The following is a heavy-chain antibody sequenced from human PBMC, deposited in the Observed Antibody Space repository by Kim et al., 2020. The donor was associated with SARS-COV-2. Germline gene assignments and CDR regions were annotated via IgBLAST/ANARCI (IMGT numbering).Heavy chain of an antibody. CDR2: INAGNGNT. Sequence: ASVKVSCKASGYTFTSYAMHWVRQAPGQRLEWMGWINAGNGNTKYSQKFQGRVTITRDTSASTAYMELSSLRSEDTAVYYCARVHPDGSGSHIPYFDYWGQGTLVTVSS. D-gene: IGHD3-10*01. J-gene: IGHJ4*02. V-gene: IGHV1-3*01. CDR1: GYTFTSYA. CDR3: ARVHPDGSGSHIPYFDY.